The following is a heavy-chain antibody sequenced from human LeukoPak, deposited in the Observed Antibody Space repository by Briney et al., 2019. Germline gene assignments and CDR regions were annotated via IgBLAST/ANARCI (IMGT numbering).Heavy chain of an antibody. Sequence: PSETLSLTCTVSGGSISSSSYYWGWIRQPPGKGLEWIGSIYYGGSTYYNPSLKSRVTISVDTSKNQFSLKLSSVTAADTAVYYCARMVFDAFDIWGQGTMVTVSS. CDR1: GGSISSSSYY. CDR2: IYYGGST. J-gene: IGHJ3*02. CDR3: ARMVFDAFDI. V-gene: IGHV4-39*07. D-gene: IGHD2-8*01.